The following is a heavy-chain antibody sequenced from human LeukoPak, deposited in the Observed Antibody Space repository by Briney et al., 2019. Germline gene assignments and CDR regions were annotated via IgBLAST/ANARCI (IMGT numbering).Heavy chain of an antibody. CDR1: GYTFTGYY. CDR2: INPSGGST. D-gene: IGHD6-19*01. CDR3: ARASRSGIAVAGIRGNFDY. V-gene: IGHV1-46*01. Sequence: ASVKVSCKASGYTFTGYYMHWVRQAPGQGLEWMGIINPSGGSTSYAQKFQGRVTMTRDTSTSTVYMELSSLRSEDTAVYYCARASRSGIAVAGIRGNFDYWGQGTLVTVSS. J-gene: IGHJ4*02.